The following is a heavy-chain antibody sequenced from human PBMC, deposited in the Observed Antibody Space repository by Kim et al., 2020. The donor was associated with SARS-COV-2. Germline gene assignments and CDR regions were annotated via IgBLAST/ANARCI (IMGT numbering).Heavy chain of an antibody. Sequence: ASVKVSCKASGYSFTGYYMHWVRQAPGQGLEWMGIINPTGGTTSYAQRFQGRITVTRDTSTSTVYMELSSLTSDDTAMYYCARGFCTSTSCYKAVDSWGQGALVTVSS. CDR2: INPTGGTT. V-gene: IGHV1-46*01. J-gene: IGHJ4*02. D-gene: IGHD2-2*02. CDR3: ARGFCTSTSCYKAVDS. CDR1: GYSFTGYY.